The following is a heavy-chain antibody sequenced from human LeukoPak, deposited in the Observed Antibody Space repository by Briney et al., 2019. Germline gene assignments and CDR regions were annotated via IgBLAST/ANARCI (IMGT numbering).Heavy chain of an antibody. V-gene: IGHV3-23*01. D-gene: IGHD4-17*01. Sequence: GGSLRLSCAASGFTFSSYAMGWVRQALGKGLEWVSAISGSGGSTYYADSVKGRFTISRDNSKNTLYLQMNSLRAEDTAVYYCAKDPTVTGAFDIWGQGTMVTVSS. CDR2: ISGSGGST. CDR3: AKDPTVTGAFDI. J-gene: IGHJ3*02. CDR1: GFTFSSYA.